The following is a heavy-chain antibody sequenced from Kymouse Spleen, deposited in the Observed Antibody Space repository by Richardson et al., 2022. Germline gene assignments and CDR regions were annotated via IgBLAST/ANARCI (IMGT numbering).Heavy chain of an antibody. CDR1: GFTFSSYG. J-gene: IGHJ4*02. V-gene: IGHV3-33*01. D-gene: IGHD6-19*01. CDR2: IWYDGSNK. CDR3: AREAAVAGTSFDY. Sequence: QVQLVESGGGVVQPGRSLRLSCAASGFTFSSYGMHWVRQAPGKGLEWVAVIWYDGSNKYYADSVKGRFTISRDNSKNTLYLQMNSLRAEDTAVYYCAREAAVAGTSFDYWGQGTLVTVSS.